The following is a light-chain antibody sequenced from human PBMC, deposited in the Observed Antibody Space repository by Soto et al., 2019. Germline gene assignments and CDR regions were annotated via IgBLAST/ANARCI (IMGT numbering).Light chain of an antibody. CDR1: QGISSD. CDR2: GAS. CDR3: QHYGSSSWT. Sequence: EIVLTQSPATLSVSPGERATLSCRASQGISSDLAWYQQKPGQAPRLLIYGASNRATGIPDKFSGSGSGTDFTLTISRLEPDDFAVYYCQHYGSSSWTFGQGTKVDIK. V-gene: IGKV3-20*01. J-gene: IGKJ1*01.